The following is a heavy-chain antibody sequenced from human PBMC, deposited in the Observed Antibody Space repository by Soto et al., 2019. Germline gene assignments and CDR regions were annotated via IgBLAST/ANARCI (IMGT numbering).Heavy chain of an antibody. CDR3: ANGYDSSGYYQP. J-gene: IGHJ5*02. D-gene: IGHD3-22*01. CDR1: GYTISSYY. CDR2: IDPSGGST. V-gene: IGHV1-46*01. Sequence: GASVKVCCKASGYTISSYYVHWVRQAPGQGLEWMGIIDPSGGSTSYAQKFQGRVTMTRDTSTSTVYMELSSLRSEDTAVYYCANGYDSSGYYQPWGQGTLVTVSS.